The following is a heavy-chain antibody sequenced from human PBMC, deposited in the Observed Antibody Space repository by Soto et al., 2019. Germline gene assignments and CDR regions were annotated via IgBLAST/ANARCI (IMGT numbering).Heavy chain of an antibody. J-gene: IGHJ4*02. Sequence: SETLSLTCTVSGGSISSYYWSWIRQPPGKGLEWIGYIYYSGSTNYNPSLKSRVTISVDTSKNQFSLKLSSVTAADTAVYYCARVGVYCSGGSCYPQHDYWGQGTLVTVSS. D-gene: IGHD2-15*01. CDR1: GGSISSYY. CDR3: ARVGVYCSGGSCYPQHDY. CDR2: IYYSGST. V-gene: IGHV4-59*01.